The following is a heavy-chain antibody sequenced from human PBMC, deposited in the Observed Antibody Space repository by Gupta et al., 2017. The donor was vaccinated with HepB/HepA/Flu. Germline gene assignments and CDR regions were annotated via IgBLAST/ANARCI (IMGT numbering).Heavy chain of an antibody. CDR3: ARGLSTAPYINSFDY. J-gene: IGHJ4*02. V-gene: IGHV4-34*01. D-gene: IGHD3-16*01. Sequence: NGLEWIGEINHSGSTNYNPSLKSRVTISLDTSKNQFSLKLSSVTAADTAVYYCARGLSTAPYINSFDYWGQGTLVTVSS. CDR2: INHSGST.